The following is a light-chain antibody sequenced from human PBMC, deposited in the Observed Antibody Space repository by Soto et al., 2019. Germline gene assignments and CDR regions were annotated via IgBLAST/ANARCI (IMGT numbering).Light chain of an antibody. Sequence: EIVLTQSPGTLSLSPGERATLSCRASQSFNSIYLAWYQQKPGQAPRLLIYGASSRATGIPDRFSGSGSGTEFTLTISSLQSEDFAVYYCQQYGSSPPITFGQGTRLEIK. V-gene: IGKV3-20*01. CDR3: QQYGSSPPIT. CDR1: QSFNSIY. CDR2: GAS. J-gene: IGKJ5*01.